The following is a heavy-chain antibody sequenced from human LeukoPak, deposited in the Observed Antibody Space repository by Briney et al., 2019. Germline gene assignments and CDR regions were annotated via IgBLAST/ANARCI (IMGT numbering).Heavy chain of an antibody. V-gene: IGHV3-66*02. D-gene: IGHD4-17*01. CDR1: GFTVSTTY. CDR3: ARDDKDGDYVLRN. Sequence: GGSLGLSCEASGFTVSTTYMSWVRQAPGKGLEWVSVIYSGGSTYYADSVRGRFTISRDNSKNTLYVQMNSLRAEDTAVYYCARDDKDGDYVLRNWGQGTMVTVSS. CDR2: IYSGGST. J-gene: IGHJ3*01.